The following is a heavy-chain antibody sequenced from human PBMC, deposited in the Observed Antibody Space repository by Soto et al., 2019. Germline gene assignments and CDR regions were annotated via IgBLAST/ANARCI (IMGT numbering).Heavy chain of an antibody. J-gene: IGHJ4*02. V-gene: IGHV2-5*02. Sequence: QITLKESGPTLVKPTQTLTLTCSFSGFSLTASGMGVGLIRQPPGKALEWLALIYRDDDERYSPSRKSRLTLTKDTSQNQVVLTVTNMDPVDTATYYCARSRYSLGPHFDYGGQGTLVTVAS. CDR3: ARSRYSLGPHFDY. CDR2: IYRDDDE. D-gene: IGHD5-18*01. CDR1: GFSLTASGMG.